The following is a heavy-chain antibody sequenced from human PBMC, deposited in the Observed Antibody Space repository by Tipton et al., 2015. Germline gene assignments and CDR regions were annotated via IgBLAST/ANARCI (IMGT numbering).Heavy chain of an antibody. CDR3: ARDGYNSNYFGS. CDR2: IFYTGST. J-gene: IGHJ4*02. CDR1: GGAITSDGFY. V-gene: IGHV4-31*03. D-gene: IGHD5-24*01. Sequence: TLSLTCTVSGGAITSDGFYWSWIRQHPGKGLEWTGYIFYTGSTYYNPSLKSRATLSVDTSKNQLSLKLSSVTAADTAVYYCARDGYNSNYFGSWGQGILVTVSS.